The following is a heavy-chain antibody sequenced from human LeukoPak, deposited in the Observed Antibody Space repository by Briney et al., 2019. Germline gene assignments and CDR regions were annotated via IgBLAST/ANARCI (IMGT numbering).Heavy chain of an antibody. CDR2: ISYDGSNK. V-gene: IGHV3-30*18. Sequence: SGGSLRLSCAASGFTFSSYGMHWVRQAPGKGLEWVAVISYDGSNKYDADSVKGRFTISRDNSKNTLYLQMNSLRAEDTAVYYCANAGAVAPFDYWGQGTLVTVSS. CDR3: ANAGAVAPFDY. J-gene: IGHJ4*02. D-gene: IGHD6-19*01. CDR1: GFTFSSYG.